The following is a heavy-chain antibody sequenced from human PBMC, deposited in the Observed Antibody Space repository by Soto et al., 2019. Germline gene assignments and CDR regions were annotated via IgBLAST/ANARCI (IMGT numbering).Heavy chain of an antibody. CDR2: INHSGST. J-gene: IGHJ5*02. CDR1: GGSFSGYY. Sequence: QVQLQQWGAGLLKPSETLSLTCAVYGGSFSGYYWSWIRQPPGKGLEWIGEINHSGSTNYNPSLKSRVTISVDTSKNQFSLKLSSVTAADTAVYYCARAPLARNWFDPWGQGTLVTVSS. V-gene: IGHV4-34*01. CDR3: ARAPLARNWFDP.